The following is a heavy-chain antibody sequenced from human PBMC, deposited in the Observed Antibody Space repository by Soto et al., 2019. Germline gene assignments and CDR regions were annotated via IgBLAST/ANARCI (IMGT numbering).Heavy chain of an antibody. Sequence: QVQLVESGGGVVQPGTSLRLSCVGSGFTFRSYVIPWVRQAPGKGLEWVALTSYEGSNKYYDDSVKGRFTISRDNSRNTVDLQMDNLRLEDTALYYCARWGTTGGLDVWGQGTLVSVSS. D-gene: IGHD3-16*01. CDR2: TSYEGSNK. CDR1: GFTFRSYV. J-gene: IGHJ4*02. V-gene: IGHV3-30*19. CDR3: ARWGTTGGLDV.